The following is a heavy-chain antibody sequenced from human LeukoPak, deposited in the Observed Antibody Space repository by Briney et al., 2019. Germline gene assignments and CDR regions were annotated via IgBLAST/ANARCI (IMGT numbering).Heavy chain of an antibody. CDR3: ARSDAFDI. V-gene: IGHV4-59*08. CDR1: GGSMNSYY. J-gene: IGHJ3*02. Sequence: SETLSLTCSVSGGSMNSYYWSWIRQSPGKGLEWIGYIYYSGSTNYNPSLKSRVTISVDTSKNQFSLKLSSVTATDTAVYYCARSDAFDIWGQGTMVTVSS. CDR2: IYYSGST.